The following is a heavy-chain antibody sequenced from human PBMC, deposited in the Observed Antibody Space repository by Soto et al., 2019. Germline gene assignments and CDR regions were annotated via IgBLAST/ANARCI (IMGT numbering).Heavy chain of an antibody. CDR1: GGTFSSYA. CDR2: IIPIFGTA. Sequence: SVKVSCKASGGTFSSYAISWVRQAPGQGLEWMGGIIPIFGTANYAQKFQGRVTITADESTSTAYMELSSLRSEDTAVYYCARGRAIVVVPAAMRRSPDAFDIWGKGTRGT. D-gene: IGHD2-2*01. CDR3: ARGRAIVVVPAAMRRSPDAFDI. J-gene: IGHJ3*02. V-gene: IGHV1-69*13.